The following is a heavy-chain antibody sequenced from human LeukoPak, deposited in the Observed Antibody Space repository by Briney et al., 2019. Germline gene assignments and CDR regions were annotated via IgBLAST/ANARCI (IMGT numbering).Heavy chain of an antibody. Sequence: PSETLSLTCAVYGGSFSVYYWSWIRQPPGKGLEWIGEINHSGSTNYNPSLKSRVTISVDTSKNQFSLKLSSVTAADTAVYYCARGGEYGSGSYSFDYWGQGTLVTVSS. CDR3: ARGGEYGSGSYSFDY. J-gene: IGHJ4*02. CDR2: INHSGST. V-gene: IGHV4-34*01. CDR1: GGSFSVYY. D-gene: IGHD3-10*01.